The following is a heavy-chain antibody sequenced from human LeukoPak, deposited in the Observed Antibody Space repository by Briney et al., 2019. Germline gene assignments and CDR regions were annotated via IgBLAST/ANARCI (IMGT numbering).Heavy chain of an antibody. CDR3: ARGHHGMEV. V-gene: IGHV3-11*05. Sequence: PGGSLRLSCAASEFSFSDYYMSWIRQAPVKGLEWVSYISSSSSDTDYADSVKGRFTISRDNAKNSLFLQMNSLRAEDTAVYYCARGHHGMEVWGRGTTVTVSS. CDR1: EFSFSDYY. J-gene: IGHJ6*02. CDR2: ISSSSSDT.